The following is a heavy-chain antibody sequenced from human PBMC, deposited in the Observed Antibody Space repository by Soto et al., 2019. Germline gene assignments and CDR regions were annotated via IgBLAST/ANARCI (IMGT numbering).Heavy chain of an antibody. CDR3: TGLWFGEIYND. CDR1: GFSFKNAW. D-gene: IGHD3-10*01. J-gene: IGHJ4*01. Sequence: EVELVESGGGLVKPGGSLTLSCAASGFSFKNAWMNWVRQAPGKGLEWVGRIKNKNDGGITDYAAFVKGRFTSSTDASENTLYLHMNGLKTEDTGVYFCTGLWFGEIYNDWGQGSLVTVSS. CDR2: IKNKNDGGIT. V-gene: IGHV3-15*07.